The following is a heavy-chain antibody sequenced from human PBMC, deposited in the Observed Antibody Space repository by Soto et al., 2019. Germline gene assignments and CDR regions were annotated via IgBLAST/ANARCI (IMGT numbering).Heavy chain of an antibody. D-gene: IGHD3-9*01. V-gene: IGHV2-5*02. CDR1: GFSLSTSGVG. Sequence: PTQTLTLTCTFSGFSLSTSGVGVAWIRQPPGKALEWLALIYWDDGKRYSPSLKTRLNITKDTSKNQVVLTLTNVDPVDTATSSCAHRPAYVISTGYDPFDYLCLGSLVTVSS. J-gene: IGHJ4*02. CDR3: AHRPAYVISTGYDPFDY. CDR2: IYWDDGK.